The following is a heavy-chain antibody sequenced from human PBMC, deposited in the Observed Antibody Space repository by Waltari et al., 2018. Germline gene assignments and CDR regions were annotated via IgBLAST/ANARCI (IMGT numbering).Heavy chain of an antibody. D-gene: IGHD5-12*01. Sequence: QVQLVQSGAEVKKPGASVKVSCKASGYTFTSYYMHWVRQAPGQGLEWMGIINPSGGSTSYAQKCQGRVTMTRDTSTSTVYMELSSLRSEDTAVYYCARDPLSYSGYLPFDYWGQGTLVTVSS. J-gene: IGHJ4*02. CDR2: INPSGGST. V-gene: IGHV1-46*01. CDR1: GYTFTSYY. CDR3: ARDPLSYSGYLPFDY.